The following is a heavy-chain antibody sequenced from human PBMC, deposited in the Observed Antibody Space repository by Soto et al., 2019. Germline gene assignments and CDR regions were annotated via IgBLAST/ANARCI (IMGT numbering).Heavy chain of an antibody. CDR1: GGTFSSYA. J-gene: IGHJ6*02. CDR2: IIPIFGTA. Sequence: RASVKVSCKASGGTFSSYAISWVRQAPGRGLGWMGGIIPIFGTANYAQKFQGRVTITADESTSTAYMELSSLRSEDTAVYYCARQIVVAPAANGGYSYGMDVWGQGTTVTVSS. D-gene: IGHD2-2*01. CDR3: ARQIVVAPAANGGYSYGMDV. V-gene: IGHV1-69*13.